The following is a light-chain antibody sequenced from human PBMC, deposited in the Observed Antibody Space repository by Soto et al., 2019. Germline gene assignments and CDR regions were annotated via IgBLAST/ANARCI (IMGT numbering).Light chain of an antibody. J-gene: IGLJ2*01. Sequence: QSVLTQPPSVSAAPGQKVTISCSGSTSNIGTNYVSWYKQLPGTAPKLLIYDNHNRPSGIPDRFSGSKSGTSATLGITGLQTGDEADYYCGTWDSSLSAGGVVFGGGTKLTVL. CDR2: DNH. V-gene: IGLV1-51*01. CDR1: TSNIGTNY. CDR3: GTWDSSLSAGGVV.